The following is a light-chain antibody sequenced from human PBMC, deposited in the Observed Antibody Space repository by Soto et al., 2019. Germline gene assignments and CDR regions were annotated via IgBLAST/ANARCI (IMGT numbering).Light chain of an antibody. V-gene: IGLV2-23*01. Sequence: QSALTQHASVSGSPGQSITISCTGTSSDVGSYNLVSWYQQHPGKAPKLMIYEGSKRPSGVSNRFSGSKSGNTASLTISGLQAEDEADYYCCSYAGSSTDVVFGGGTKLTVL. CDR1: SSDVGSYNL. J-gene: IGLJ2*01. CDR3: CSYAGSSTDVV. CDR2: EGS.